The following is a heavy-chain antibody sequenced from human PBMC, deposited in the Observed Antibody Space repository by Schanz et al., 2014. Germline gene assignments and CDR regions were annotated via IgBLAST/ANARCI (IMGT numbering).Heavy chain of an antibody. J-gene: IGHJ3*02. CDR1: GFTFSSHW. D-gene: IGHD3-10*01. CDR3: ATNMVQGTISDAFDI. CDR2: INSVGSNT. Sequence: EVQLLESGGGLVQPGGSLRLSCAASGFTFSSHWMHWVRQDPGKGLVWVARINSVGSNTDYADSVTGRFTISRDNAKNTLYLQMNTLRAADTAVYYCATNMVQGTISDAFDIWGQGTMVTVSS. V-gene: IGHV3-74*02.